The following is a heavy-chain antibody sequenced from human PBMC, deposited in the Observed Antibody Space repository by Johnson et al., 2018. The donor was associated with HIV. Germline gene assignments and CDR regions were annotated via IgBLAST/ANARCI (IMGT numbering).Heavy chain of an antibody. D-gene: IGHD2-2*01. Sequence: QVQLVESGGGLVKPGGPLRLSCAASGFTFSSYAMHWVRQAPGKGLEWVAVISYDGSNKYYADSVKGRFTISRDNSKNTLYLQMNSLRAEDTAVYYCARDGAMAFDIWGQGTLVTVSS. CDR1: GFTFSSYA. CDR2: ISYDGSNK. CDR3: ARDGAMAFDI. J-gene: IGHJ3*02. V-gene: IGHV3-30-3*01.